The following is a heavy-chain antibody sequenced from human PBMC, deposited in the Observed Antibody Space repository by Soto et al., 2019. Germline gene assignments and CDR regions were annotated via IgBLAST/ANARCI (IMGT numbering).Heavy chain of an antibody. D-gene: IGHD3-22*01. V-gene: IGHV2-70*11. CDR2: IDWDDDK. CDR1: GFSLSTSGMC. J-gene: IGHJ4*02. CDR3: ARASIAYYYDSSGYYDFDY. Sequence: SGPTLVNPTQTLTLTCTFSGFSLSTSGMCVSWIRQPPGKALEWLARIDWDDDKYYSTSLKTRLTISKDTSKNQVVLTMTNMDPVDTATYYCARASIAYYYDSSGYYDFDYWGQGTLVTVSS.